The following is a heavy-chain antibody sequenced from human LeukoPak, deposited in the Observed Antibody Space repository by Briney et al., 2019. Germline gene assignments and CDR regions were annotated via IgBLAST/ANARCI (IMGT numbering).Heavy chain of an antibody. CDR2: FDPEDGET. CDR3: ATDSGIWNDGPIGY. CDR1: GYTFTGYY. D-gene: IGHD1-1*01. V-gene: IGHV1-24*01. J-gene: IGHJ4*02. Sequence: ASVKVSCKASGYTFTGYYMHWVRQAPGKGLEWMGGFDPEDGETIYAQKFQGRVTMTEDTSTDTAYMELSSLRSEDTAVYYCATDSGIWNDGPIGYWGQGTLVTVSS.